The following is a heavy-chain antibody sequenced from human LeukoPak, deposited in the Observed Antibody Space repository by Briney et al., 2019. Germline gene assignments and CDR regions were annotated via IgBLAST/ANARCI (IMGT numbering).Heavy chain of an antibody. CDR3: ARDLYGSGSYQYYYYYYYMDV. D-gene: IGHD3-10*01. J-gene: IGHJ6*03. CDR2: IYTSGST. CDR1: GGSISSYY. V-gene: IGHV4-4*07. Sequence: SETLSLTCTVSGGSISSYYWSWIRQPAGKGLEWIGRIYTSGSTNYNPSLKSRVTMSVDTSKNQFSLKLSSVTAADTAVYYCARDLYGSGSYQYYYYYYYMDVWGKGTTVTISS.